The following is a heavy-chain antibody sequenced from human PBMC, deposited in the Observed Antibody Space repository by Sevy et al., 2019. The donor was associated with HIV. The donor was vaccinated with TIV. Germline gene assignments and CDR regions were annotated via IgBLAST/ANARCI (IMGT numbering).Heavy chain of an antibody. J-gene: IGHJ4*02. V-gene: IGHV4-61*02. CDR2: IYTSGST. Sequence: SETLCLTCTVSGGSISSGSYYWSWIRQPAGKGLEWIGRIYTSGSTNYNPSLKSRVTMSVDTSKNQFSLKLSSVTAADTAVYYCAREGGTGANDYWGQGTLVTVSS. D-gene: IGHD1-26*01. CDR3: AREGGTGANDY. CDR1: GGSISSGSYY.